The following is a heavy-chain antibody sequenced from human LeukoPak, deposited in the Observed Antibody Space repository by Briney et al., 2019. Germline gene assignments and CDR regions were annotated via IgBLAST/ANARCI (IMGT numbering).Heavy chain of an antibody. Sequence: SETLPLTCTVPGGSISSYYWSWIRQPAGKGLEWIGRIYTSGSTNYNPSLKSRVTMSVDTSKNQFSLKLSSVTAADTAVYYCAREGPNLYSSSWAPIPHYYYYGMDVWGQGTTVTVSS. V-gene: IGHV4-4*07. CDR1: GGSISSYY. D-gene: IGHD6-13*01. J-gene: IGHJ6*02. CDR3: AREGPNLYSSSWAPIPHYYYYGMDV. CDR2: IYTSGST.